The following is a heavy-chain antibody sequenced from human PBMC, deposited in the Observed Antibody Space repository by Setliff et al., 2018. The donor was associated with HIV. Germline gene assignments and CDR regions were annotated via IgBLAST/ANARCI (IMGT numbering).Heavy chain of an antibody. D-gene: IGHD2-8*02. Sequence: SETLSLTCTVSGGSINSTGYYWGWIRQPPGKGLEWIGSIYYNGNTYYNPSLRSRVTTSVDTSKSQFSLKLSSVTAADTAVYYCARVSITYWYSIPRDYYYYMDVWGEGTTVTVSS. V-gene: IGHV4-39*07. CDR2: IYYNGNT. CDR3: ARVSITYWYSIPRDYYYYMDV. CDR1: GGSINSTGYY. J-gene: IGHJ6*03.